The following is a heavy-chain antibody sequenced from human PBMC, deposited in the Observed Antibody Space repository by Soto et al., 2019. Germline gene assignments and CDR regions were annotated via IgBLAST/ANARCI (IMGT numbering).Heavy chain of an antibody. J-gene: IGHJ3*01. D-gene: IGHD4-4*01. CDR2: INYSGNT. V-gene: IGHV4-31*01. CDR1: GASISSAGYF. Sequence: QVHLQESGPGLVRPSQTLSLTCTVSGASISSAGYFWTWIRQRPGKGLEWIGNINYSGNTYYNPSLKSLVTISTDTSKNHYSLNLISMTAADTAVYYCARAVSNAFDVWGQGTMVTVSS. CDR3: ARAVSNAFDV.